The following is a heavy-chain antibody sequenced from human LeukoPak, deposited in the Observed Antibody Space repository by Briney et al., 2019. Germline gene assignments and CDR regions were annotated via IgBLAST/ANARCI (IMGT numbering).Heavy chain of an antibody. J-gene: IGHJ4*02. CDR3: ARDRAYYDSSGYYYHVGVFDY. CDR2: INHSGST. V-gene: IGHV4-34*01. Sequence: SETLSLTCAVYGGSFSGYYWTWIRQPPGKGLEWIGEINHSGSTNYNPSLKSRVTISVDTSKNQFSLKLSSVTAADTAVYYCARDRAYYDSSGYYYHVGVFDYWGQGTLVTVSS. CDR1: GGSFSGYY. D-gene: IGHD3-22*01.